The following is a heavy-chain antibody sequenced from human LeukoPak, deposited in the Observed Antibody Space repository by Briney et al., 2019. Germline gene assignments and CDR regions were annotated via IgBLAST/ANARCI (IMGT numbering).Heavy chain of an antibody. CDR1: GYTFTGYY. J-gene: IGHJ4*02. CDR3: ARVSEQLEYYFDY. CDR2: INPISGDT. V-gene: IGHV1-2*02. D-gene: IGHD6-13*01. Sequence: ASVKVSCKASGYTFTGYYMHWVRQAPGQGLEWMGWINPISGDTHSAQKFQGRVTMTRDTSISTAYMELSRLRSDDTAVYYCARVSEQLEYYFDYWGQGTLVTVSS.